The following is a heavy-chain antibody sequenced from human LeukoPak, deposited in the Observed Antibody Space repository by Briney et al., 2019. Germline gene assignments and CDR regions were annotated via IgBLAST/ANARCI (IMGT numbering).Heavy chain of an antibody. J-gene: IGHJ4*02. Sequence: GASVKVSCKASGGTFSSYAISWVRQAPGQGLEWMGGIVPIFGTANYAQKFQGRVTITADESTSTAYVELSSLRSEDTAVYYCARGGSSSFEDFDYWGQGTLVTVSS. CDR3: ARGGSSSFEDFDY. CDR2: IVPIFGTA. CDR1: GGTFSSYA. D-gene: IGHD6-6*01. V-gene: IGHV1-69*13.